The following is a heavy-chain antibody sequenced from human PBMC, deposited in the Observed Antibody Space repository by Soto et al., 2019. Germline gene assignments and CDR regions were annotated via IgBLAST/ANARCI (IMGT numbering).Heavy chain of an antibody. CDR1: GYTLTELS. CDR2: FDPEDGET. J-gene: IGHJ3*02. V-gene: IGHV1-24*01. CDR3: ARDTHYYDSSGPIPVGAFDI. D-gene: IGHD3-22*01. Sequence: ASVKVSCKVSGYTLTELSMHWVRQAPGKGLEWMGGFDPEDGETIYAQKFQGRVTMTEDTSTDTAYMELSSLRSEDTAVYYCARDTHYYDSSGPIPVGAFDIWGQGTMVTVSS.